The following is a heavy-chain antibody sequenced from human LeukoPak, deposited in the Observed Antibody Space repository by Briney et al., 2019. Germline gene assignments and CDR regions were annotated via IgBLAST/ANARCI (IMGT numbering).Heavy chain of an antibody. CDR2: ISYDGSNK. D-gene: IGHD3-16*02. V-gene: IGHV3-30*18. J-gene: IGHJ4*02. CDR3: AKGRAGLGELSSLVGY. CDR1: GFTFSSYG. Sequence: PGGSLRLSCAASGFTFSSYGMHWVRQAPGKGLEWVAVISYDGSNKYYADSVKGRFTISRDNSKNTLYLQMNSLRAEDTAVYYCAKGRAGLGELSSLVGYWGQGTLVTVSS.